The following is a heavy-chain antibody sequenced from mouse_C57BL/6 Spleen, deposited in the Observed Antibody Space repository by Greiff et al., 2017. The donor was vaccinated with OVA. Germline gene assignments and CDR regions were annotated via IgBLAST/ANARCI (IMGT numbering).Heavy chain of an antibody. CDR1: GYSITSGYY. J-gene: IGHJ3*01. D-gene: IGHD2-4*01. V-gene: IGHV3-6*01. CDR2: ISYDGST. CDR3: ASYYDYDVFAY. Sequence: ESGPGLVKPSQSLSLTCSVTGYSITSGYYWNWIRQFPGNKLEWIGYISYDGSTNYNPSLKNRISITRDTSKNQFFLKLNSVTTEDTATYYCASYYDYDVFAYWGQGTLVTVSA.